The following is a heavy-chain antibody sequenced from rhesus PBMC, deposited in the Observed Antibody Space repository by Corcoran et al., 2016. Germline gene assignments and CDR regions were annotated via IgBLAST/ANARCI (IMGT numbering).Heavy chain of an antibody. V-gene: IGHV1-111*01. CDR1: VYTFTDYY. Sequence: EVQLVQSGAEVKKPGASVKISCKASVYTFTDYYLHWGRQAPGKGLAGMGRVETKNGETDYAQKFQDRVTITRDTSTDTAYMELSSLRSEDTAVYYWATAGEGYWGQGVLVTVSS. CDR2: VETKNGET. J-gene: IGHJ4*01. CDR3: ATAGEGY. D-gene: IGHD3-34*01.